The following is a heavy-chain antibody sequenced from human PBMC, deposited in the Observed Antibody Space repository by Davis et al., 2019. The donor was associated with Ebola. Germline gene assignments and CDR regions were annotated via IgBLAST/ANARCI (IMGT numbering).Heavy chain of an antibody. CDR3: ARYRDAGYTDGFDP. CDR1: GFTFSGSA. V-gene: IGHV5-51*01. Sequence: GESLKISCAASGFTFSGSAMHWVRQMAGKGLEWMGIIYPGDSDTRYSPSFQGQVTISADKSISTAYLQWSSLKASDTAMYYCARYRDAGYTDGFDPWGQGTLVTVSS. CDR2: IYPGDSDT. J-gene: IGHJ5*02. D-gene: IGHD6-13*01.